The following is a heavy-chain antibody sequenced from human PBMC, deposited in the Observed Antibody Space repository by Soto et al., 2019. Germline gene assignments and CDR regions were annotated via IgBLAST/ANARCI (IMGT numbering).Heavy chain of an antibody. CDR2: IDPSDSYT. CDR1: GYSFTNYW. Sequence: GESLKISCKGSGYSFTNYWISWVRQMPGKGLEWMGRIDPSDSYTRHSPSFQGHVTISADKSISTAYLQWSSLKASDTAMYYCARQYCRSTSCYIGWFDPWGQGTLVTVSS. D-gene: IGHD2-2*02. CDR3: ARQYCRSTSCYIGWFDP. V-gene: IGHV5-10-1*01. J-gene: IGHJ5*02.